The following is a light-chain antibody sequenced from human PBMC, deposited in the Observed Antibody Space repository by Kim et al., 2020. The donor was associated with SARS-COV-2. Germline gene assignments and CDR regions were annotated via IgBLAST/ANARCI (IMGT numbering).Light chain of an antibody. CDR1: QSVSSNY. CDR2: GAS. J-gene: IGKJ1*01. Sequence: EIVLTQSPGTLSLSPGERATLSCRASQSVSSNYLAWHQQKPGQAPRLLIYGASSRATGIPDRFSGSGSGTDLTLTISRLEPEDFAVYYCQQYGSSPRTFGLGTKMDIK. CDR3: QQYGSSPRT. V-gene: IGKV3-20*01.